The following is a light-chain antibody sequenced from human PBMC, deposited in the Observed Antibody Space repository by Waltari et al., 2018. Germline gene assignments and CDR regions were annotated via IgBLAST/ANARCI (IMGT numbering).Light chain of an antibody. CDR1: QSISSFY. J-gene: IGKJ2*01. CDR3: QQYGISQYT. Sequence: EIVLTQSPGTLSLSPGERGTLSCRASQSISSFYLAWYQQKLGQAPRLLIYGASTRATGIPDRFSGSGSGTDFTLTISRLEPEDFAVYYCQQYGISQYTFGQGTKLEIK. CDR2: GAS. V-gene: IGKV3-20*01.